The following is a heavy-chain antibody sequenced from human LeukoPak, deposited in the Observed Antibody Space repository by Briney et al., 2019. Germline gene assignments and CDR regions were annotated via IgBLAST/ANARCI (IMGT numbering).Heavy chain of an antibody. D-gene: IGHD1-26*01. CDR1: GGTFSSYA. CDR3: ARGRGSYYPQLY. J-gene: IGHJ4*02. CDR2: IIPIFGTA. V-gene: IGHV1-69*05. Sequence: SVKVSCKASGGTFSSYAISWVRHAPGQGLEWMRGIIPIFGTASYAQKFQGRVTITTGESTSTAYMELSSLRSEDRAVYYCARGRGSYYPQLYWGQGTVVSVLS.